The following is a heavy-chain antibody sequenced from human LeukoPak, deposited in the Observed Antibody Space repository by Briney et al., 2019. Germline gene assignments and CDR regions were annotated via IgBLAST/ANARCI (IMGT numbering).Heavy chain of an antibody. D-gene: IGHD3-9*01. J-gene: IGHJ3*02. Sequence: ASVKVSCKVSGYTLTELSMHWVRQAPGTGLEWMGGFDPEDGATIYAQKFQGRVTMTEDTSTDTAYMQLSSLRSEDTAVYYCATGGGPKDYDILPGYSIWGQGTMVTVSS. CDR2: FDPEDGAT. CDR1: GYTLTELS. CDR3: ATGGGPKDYDILPGYSI. V-gene: IGHV1-24*01.